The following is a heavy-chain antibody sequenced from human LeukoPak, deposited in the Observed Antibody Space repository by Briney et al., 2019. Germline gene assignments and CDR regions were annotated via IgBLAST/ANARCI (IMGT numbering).Heavy chain of an antibody. V-gene: IGHV3-33*05. CDR3: ARDLYIYSSSRLPDDY. CDR2: ISNDANNK. CDR1: EFTFSNYD. D-gene: IGHD6-13*01. J-gene: IGHJ4*02. Sequence: GRSLRLSCVASEFTFSNYDMHWVRQAPGKGQEWVAVISNDANNKQYTDSVRGRFTISRDNAKNSLYLQMNSLRAGDTAVYYCARDLYIYSSSRLPDDYWGQGTLVTVSS.